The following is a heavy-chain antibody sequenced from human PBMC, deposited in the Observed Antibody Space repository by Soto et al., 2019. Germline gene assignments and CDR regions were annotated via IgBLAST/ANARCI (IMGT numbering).Heavy chain of an antibody. CDR1: GGSFSGYY. Sequence: PSETLSLTCAVYGGSFSGYYWSWIRQPPGKGLEWIGEINHSGSTNYNPSLKSRVTISVDKSKNQFSLKLSSVTAADTAVYYCARDKARYYYGSGSSTPFHYWGQGTLVTVSS. J-gene: IGHJ4*02. CDR2: INHSGST. CDR3: ARDKARYYYGSGSSTPFHY. V-gene: IGHV4-34*01. D-gene: IGHD3-10*01.